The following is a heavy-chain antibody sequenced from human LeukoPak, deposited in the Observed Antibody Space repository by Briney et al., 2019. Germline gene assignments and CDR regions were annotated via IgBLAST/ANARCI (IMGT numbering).Heavy chain of an antibody. J-gene: IGHJ5*02. V-gene: IGHV1-2*06. Sequence: GASVKVSCKASGGTFSSYTISWVRQAPGQGLEWMGRINPNSGGTNYAQKFQGRVTMTRDTSISTAYMELSRLRSDDTAVYYCARDPGYRSSTSCQEWFDPWGQGTLVTVSS. CDR2: INPNSGGT. D-gene: IGHD2-2*01. CDR3: ARDPGYRSSTSCQEWFDP. CDR1: GGTFSSYT.